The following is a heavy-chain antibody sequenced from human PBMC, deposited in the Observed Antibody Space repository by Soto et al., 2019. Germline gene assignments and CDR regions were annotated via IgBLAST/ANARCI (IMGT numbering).Heavy chain of an antibody. CDR1: GFTFSNAW. Sequence: GGSLRLSCAASGFTFSNAWVNWVRQAPGKGLEWVGRIKSKTDGGTTDYAAPVKGRFTISRDDSKNTLYLQMNSLKTEDTAVYYCTTNSGNYYDSSGYYSAAPYYYYYYGMDVWGQGTTVTVSS. D-gene: IGHD3-22*01. J-gene: IGHJ6*02. CDR2: IKSKTDGGTT. V-gene: IGHV3-15*07. CDR3: TTNSGNYYDSSGYYSAAPYYYYYYGMDV.